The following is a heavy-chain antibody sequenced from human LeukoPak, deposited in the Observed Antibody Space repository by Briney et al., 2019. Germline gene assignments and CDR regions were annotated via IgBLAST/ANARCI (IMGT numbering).Heavy chain of an antibody. Sequence: SETLSLTCAVYGGSFSDYYWSWIRQPPGKGLEWIGEINHSGSTNYNPSLKSRVTISVDTSKNQFSLKLSSVTAADTAVYYCARASPLDYWGQGTLVTVSS. V-gene: IGHV4-34*01. CDR1: GGSFSDYY. CDR2: INHSGST. CDR3: ARASPLDY. J-gene: IGHJ4*02.